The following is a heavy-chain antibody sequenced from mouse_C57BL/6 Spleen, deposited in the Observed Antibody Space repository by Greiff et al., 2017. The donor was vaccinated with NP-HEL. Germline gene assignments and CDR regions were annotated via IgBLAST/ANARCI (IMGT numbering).Heavy chain of an antibody. J-gene: IGHJ3*01. CDR1: GYTFTDHT. V-gene: IGHV1-78*01. Sequence: VQLQESDAELVKPGASVKISCKVSGYTFTDHTIHWMKQRPEQGLEWIGYIYPRDGSTKYNEKFKGKATLTADKSSSTAYMQLNSLTSKDSAVYFCACLFPGYFFAYWGQGTLVTVSA. CDR3: ACLFPGYFFAY. D-gene: IGHD2-3*01. CDR2: IYPRDGST.